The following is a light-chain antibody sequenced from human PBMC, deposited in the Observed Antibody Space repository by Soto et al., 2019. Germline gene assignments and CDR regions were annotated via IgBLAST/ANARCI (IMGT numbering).Light chain of an antibody. V-gene: IGLV1-44*01. J-gene: IGLJ3*02. Sequence: QSVLTQPPSASGTPGQRVTISCSGSSPNIGSNTVNWYRQLPGRAPKLLIYSHNQRPSGVPDRFSGSRSGTSASLAISGLQSEDEADYYCATWDDRRNGVVFGGGTKLTVL. CDR3: ATWDDRRNGVV. CDR1: SPNIGSNT. CDR2: SHN.